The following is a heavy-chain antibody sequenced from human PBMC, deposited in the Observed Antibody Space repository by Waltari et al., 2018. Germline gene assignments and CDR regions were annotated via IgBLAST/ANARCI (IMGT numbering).Heavy chain of an antibody. J-gene: IGHJ4*02. CDR3: AKGTDYDFWSGYWGVDY. CDR1: GFTFSSYA. V-gene: IGHV3-23*04. D-gene: IGHD3-3*01. Sequence: EVQLVESGGGLVQPGGSLRLSCAASGFTFSSYAMSWVRQAPGKGLEWVSAISGSGGSTYYADSVKGRFTISRDNSKNTLYLQMNSLRAEDTAVYYCAKGTDYDFWSGYWGVDYWGQGTLVTVSS. CDR2: ISGSGGST.